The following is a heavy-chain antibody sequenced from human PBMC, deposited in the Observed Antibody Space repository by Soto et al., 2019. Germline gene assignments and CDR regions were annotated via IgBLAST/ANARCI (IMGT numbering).Heavy chain of an antibody. CDR1: GFTFSNYG. D-gene: IGHD6-19*01. CDR3: VRGWYSSGGEFDS. V-gene: IGHV3-33*01. J-gene: IGHJ4*02. CDR2: IWYGGSEK. Sequence: PGGSLRLSCAASGFTFSNYGMHWVRQAPGKGLEWVAIIWYGGSEKYYGDSVKGRVTISRDNSKNTLYLQMDSLRVEDTAVYYCVRGWYSSGGEFDSWGQGILVTVSS.